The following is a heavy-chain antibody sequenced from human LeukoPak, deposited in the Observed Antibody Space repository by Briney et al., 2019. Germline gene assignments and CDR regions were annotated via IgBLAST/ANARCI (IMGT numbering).Heavy chain of an antibody. D-gene: IGHD3-22*01. CDR1: GFTFSSYG. Sequence: GGSLRLSCAASGFTFSSYGMHWIRQAPGKGLELVAFIRYDGSNKYYADSVKGRFTISRDNSKNTLYLQMNSLRAEDTAVYYCAKDYLRVVVIANDAFDIWGQGTMVTVSS. V-gene: IGHV3-30*02. CDR2: IRYDGSNK. CDR3: AKDYLRVVVIANDAFDI. J-gene: IGHJ3*02.